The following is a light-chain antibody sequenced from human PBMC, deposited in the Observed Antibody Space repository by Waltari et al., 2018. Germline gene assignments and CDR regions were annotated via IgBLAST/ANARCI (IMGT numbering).Light chain of an antibody. J-gene: IGLJ2*01. CDR3: SSFTSSSTVL. Sequence: QSALTQPPSVSGSPGQSVTISCTGTSSDVGSYNRVSWYQQPPGPAPKVMIYEVSNRPSGVPDRFSGSKSGNTASLTISGLQAEDEADYYCSSFTSSSTVLFGGGTKLTVL. CDR1: SSDVGSYNR. CDR2: EVS. V-gene: IGLV2-18*02.